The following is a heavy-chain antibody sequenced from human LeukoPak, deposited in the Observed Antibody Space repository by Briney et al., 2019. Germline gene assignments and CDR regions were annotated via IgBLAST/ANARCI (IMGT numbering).Heavy chain of an antibody. J-gene: IGHJ4*02. CDR1: GGSISNYY. Sequence: SETLSLTCPVSGGSISNYYYWTWIRQPPGKGLEWIGYVYYTGSTNFNPSLKSRVTMSLDTSRNQFSLKLRSVTAADTAVYYCARAGQQWLGYYFDYWGQGTQVTVSS. V-gene: IGHV4-59*01. CDR3: ARAGQQWLGYYFDY. CDR2: VYYTGST. D-gene: IGHD6-19*01.